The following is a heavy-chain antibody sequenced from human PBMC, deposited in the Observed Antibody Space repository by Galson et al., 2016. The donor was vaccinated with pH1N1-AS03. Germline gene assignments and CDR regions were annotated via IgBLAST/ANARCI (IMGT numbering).Heavy chain of an antibody. D-gene: IGHD2/OR15-2a*01. J-gene: IGHJ6*02. CDR1: GYIFTGFY. CDR2: INPNNGVT. V-gene: IGHV1-2*04. CDR3: ARDPRGPCSSATCATTYYFGMDV. Sequence: SVKASCKASGYIFTGFYVHWVRQAPGQGLEWMGWINPNNGVTNYAQKLQAWVTMTGDTSISTAYLELYGLKSDDTAVYYCARDPRGPCSSATCATTYYFGMDVWGQGTTVIVSS.